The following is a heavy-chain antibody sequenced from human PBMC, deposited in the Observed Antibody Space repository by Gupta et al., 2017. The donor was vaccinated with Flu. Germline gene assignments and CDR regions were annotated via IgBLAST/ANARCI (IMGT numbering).Heavy chain of an antibody. J-gene: IGHJ4*02. CDR1: GVTFSSYG. Sequence: CAAYGVTFSSYGMHWVRQAPGKGLEWVAVISYDGSNEYYAASVTGRLSISRDKSTNKVFLQIHSLRPEDTAVDYCTKDQDYWGQGTLVTVSS. V-gene: IGHV3-30*18. CDR2: ISYDGSNE. CDR3: TKDQDY.